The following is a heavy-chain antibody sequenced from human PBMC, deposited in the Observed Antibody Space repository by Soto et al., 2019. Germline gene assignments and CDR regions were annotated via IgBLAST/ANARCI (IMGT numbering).Heavy chain of an antibody. V-gene: IGHV3-23*01. D-gene: IGHD3-16*01. J-gene: IGHJ4*02. CDR1: EFTLNNHA. CDR3: ATSQYLQFLLTD. Sequence: EVQLLESGGGLVQPGGSLRLCCAASEFTLNNHAMSWVRQAPGKGLEWVSTISGTGEITYYADSVKGRFTVSRDKSKNTLFLQMNSLRVEDTAVSYCATSQYLQFLLTDWGQGTLVTVSS. CDR2: ISGTGEIT.